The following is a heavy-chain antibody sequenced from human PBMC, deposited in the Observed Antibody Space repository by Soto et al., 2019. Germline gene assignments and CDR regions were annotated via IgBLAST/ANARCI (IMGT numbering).Heavy chain of an antibody. D-gene: IGHD3-22*01. CDR3: VRPASDSSGFYFAFDM. V-gene: IGHV4-30-4*01. J-gene: IGHJ3*02. CDR2: IYDSGST. CDR1: GDSISSSDYN. Sequence: QVQLQESGPGLVKPSETLSLTCTVSGDSISSSDYNWSWIRQAPGKGLEWIGYIYDSGSTPYFPSLKSRVTISVDTSKNQFSLNLNSVTAADTAVYYCVRPASDSSGFYFAFDMWGQGAMVIVSS.